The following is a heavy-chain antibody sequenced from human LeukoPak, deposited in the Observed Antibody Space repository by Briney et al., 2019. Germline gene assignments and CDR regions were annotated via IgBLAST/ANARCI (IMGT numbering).Heavy chain of an antibody. CDR3: ARGGAYCSGGSCRADDY. D-gene: IGHD2-15*01. J-gene: IGHJ4*02. Sequence: PGGSLRLSCAASGFTFSSYAMHWVRQASGKGLEWVAVISYDGSNKYYADSVKGRFTISRDNSKNTLYLQMNSLRADDTAVHYCARGGAYCSGGSCRADDYWGQGTLVTVSS. V-gene: IGHV3-30-3*01. CDR1: GFTFSSYA. CDR2: ISYDGSNK.